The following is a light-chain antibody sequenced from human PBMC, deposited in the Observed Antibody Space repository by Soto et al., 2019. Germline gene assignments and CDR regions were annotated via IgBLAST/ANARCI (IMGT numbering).Light chain of an antibody. CDR2: WAS. V-gene: IGKV4-1*01. Sequence: DIVMTQSPDSLAVSLGERATINCKSSQSVFFNSNNKNYLAWYQQKPGQPPKLLIYWASTRESGVPDRFSGGGSRTDFPLTSSSLQAEDVADYFCQQCYNLPPTFGQGTKVEI. J-gene: IGKJ1*01. CDR1: QSVFFNSNNKNY. CDR3: QQCYNLPPT.